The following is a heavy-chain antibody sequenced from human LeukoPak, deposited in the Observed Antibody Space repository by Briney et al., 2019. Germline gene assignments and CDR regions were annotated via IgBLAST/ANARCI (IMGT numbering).Heavy chain of an antibody. J-gene: IGHJ4*02. CDR3: AIGSSGYEPFDY. Sequence: SETLSLTCTVSGGSVSSGSYYWSWIRQPPGKGLEWIGYIYYSGSTNYNPSLKSRVTISVDTSKNQFSLKLSSVTAADTAVYYCAIGSSGYEPFDYWGQGTLVTVSS. D-gene: IGHD5-12*01. CDR1: GGSVSSGSYY. V-gene: IGHV4-61*01. CDR2: IYYSGST.